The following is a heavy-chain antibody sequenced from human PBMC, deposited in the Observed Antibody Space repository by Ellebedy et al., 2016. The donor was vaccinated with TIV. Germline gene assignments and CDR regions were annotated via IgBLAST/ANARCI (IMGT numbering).Heavy chain of an antibody. J-gene: IGHJ3*01. CDR3: ATFTTMTAIDSFDV. CDR2: IFYSGST. D-gene: IGHD3-22*01. CDR1: GASMSSRRYY. Sequence: SETLSLTXTVSGASMSSRRYYWGWIRQPPGKGLEWIGSIFYSGSTYYNPSLKSRVTISADTSKNQFPLRLSSLTAADTAIYFCATFTTMTAIDSFDVWGQGTMVTVSS. V-gene: IGHV4-39*01.